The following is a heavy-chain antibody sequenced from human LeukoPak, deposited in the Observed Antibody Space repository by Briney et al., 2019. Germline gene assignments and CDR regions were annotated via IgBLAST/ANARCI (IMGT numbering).Heavy chain of an antibody. CDR1: GGSFSGYY. J-gene: IGHJ5*02. V-gene: IGHV4-34*01. CDR3: ARDYGSGSTNWFDP. D-gene: IGHD3-10*01. CDR2: INHSGST. Sequence: SETLSLTCAVYGGSFSGYYWSWIRQPPGKGLEWIGEINHSGSTNYNPSLKSRVTISVDTSKNQFSLKLSSVTAADTAVYYCARDYGSGSTNWFDPWGQGTLVTVSS.